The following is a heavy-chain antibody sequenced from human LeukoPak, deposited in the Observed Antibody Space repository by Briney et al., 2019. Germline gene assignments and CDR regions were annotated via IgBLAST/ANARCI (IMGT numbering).Heavy chain of an antibody. J-gene: IGHJ6*02. CDR2: MYSGGGT. V-gene: IGHV3-66*02. Sequence: PGESLRLSCAASGFTVSSNYMNWIRQAPGKGLEWLSAMYSGGGTYYADSVKGRFTISRDNSENTLYLQMNNLTPEDTAVYYCARGTRPMVNYYYFYGLDVWGQGTTVTVSS. D-gene: IGHD4/OR15-4a*01. CDR1: GFTVSSNY. CDR3: ARGTRPMVNYYYFYGLDV.